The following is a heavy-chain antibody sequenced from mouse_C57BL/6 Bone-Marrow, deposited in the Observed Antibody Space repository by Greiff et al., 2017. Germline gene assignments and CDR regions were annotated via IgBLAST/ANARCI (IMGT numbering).Heavy chain of an antibody. CDR3: ARGGSPFDY. CDR2: IDPENGDT. V-gene: IGHV14-4*01. Sequence: EVQLQQSGAELVRPGASVKLSCTASGFNIKDDYMHWVKQRPEQGLEWIGWIDPENGDTEYASKFQGKATITADTSSNTAYLQLSSLTSEDTAVYFCARGGSPFDYWGQGTTLTVSS. CDR1: GFNIKDDY. J-gene: IGHJ2*01. D-gene: IGHD1-1*02.